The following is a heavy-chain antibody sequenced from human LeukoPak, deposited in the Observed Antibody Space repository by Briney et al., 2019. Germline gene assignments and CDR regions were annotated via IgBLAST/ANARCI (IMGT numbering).Heavy chain of an antibody. CDR3: ARDPRYYGSGSNDDAFDI. V-gene: IGHV5-51*01. J-gene: IGHJ3*02. Sequence: GESLKISCKGSGYSFTSYWIGWVRQMPGKGLEWMGIIYPGDSDTRYSPSFQGQVTISADKSISTAYLQWSSLKASDTAMYYCARDPRYYGSGSNDDAFDIWGQGTMVTVSS. CDR2: IYPGDSDT. CDR1: GYSFTSYW. D-gene: IGHD3-10*01.